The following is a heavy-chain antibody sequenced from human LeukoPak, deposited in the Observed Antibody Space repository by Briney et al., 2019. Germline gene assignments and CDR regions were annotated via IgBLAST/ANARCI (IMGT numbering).Heavy chain of an antibody. CDR1: GFTFSSYA. D-gene: IGHD1-26*01. CDR2: ISSDGSNQ. J-gene: IGHJ4*02. Sequence: GGSLRLSCAGSGFTFSSYAIDRVRQAPGKGLEWVAVISSDGSNQYYSDSVKGRFTISRDNSKNTVDLQMSSLRTEDTAMYFCGKGIGGSFAAANYWRQGTLVTVSS. CDR3: GKGIGGSFAAANY. V-gene: IGHV3-30*18.